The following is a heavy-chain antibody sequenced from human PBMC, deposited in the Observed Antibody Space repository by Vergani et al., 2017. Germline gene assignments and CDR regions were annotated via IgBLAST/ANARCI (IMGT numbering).Heavy chain of an antibody. V-gene: IGHV3-23*04. CDR2: ISGSGGST. Sequence: VQLVQSGAEVKKPGASVKVSCKASGYTFSSYAMSWVRQAPGKGLEWVSAISGSGGSTYYADSVKGRFTISRDNSKNTLYLQMNSLRAEDTAVYYCAKVHPYSSSWGEFFDYWGQGTLVTVSS. CDR1: GYTFSSYA. J-gene: IGHJ4*02. CDR3: AKVHPYSSSWGEFFDY. D-gene: IGHD6-13*01.